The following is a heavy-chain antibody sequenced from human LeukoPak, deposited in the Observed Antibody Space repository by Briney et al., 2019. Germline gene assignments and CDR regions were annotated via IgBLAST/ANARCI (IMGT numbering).Heavy chain of an antibody. Sequence: ASVKVSCKASGYTFTGYYMHWVRQAPGQGLEWMGWINPNSGGTNYAQKFQGRVTMTRDTSISTAYMELSRLRSDDTAVYYCARGSRVGYQLLYGRVNEVNWFDPWGQGTLVTVSS. D-gene: IGHD2-2*02. CDR1: GYTFTGYY. CDR2: INPNSGGT. J-gene: IGHJ5*02. CDR3: ARGSRVGYQLLYGRVNEVNWFDP. V-gene: IGHV1-2*02.